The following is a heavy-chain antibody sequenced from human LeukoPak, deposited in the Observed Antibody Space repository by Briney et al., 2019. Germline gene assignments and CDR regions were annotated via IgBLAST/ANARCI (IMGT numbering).Heavy chain of an antibody. Sequence: GGSLRLSCAASGFTFSSNYMSWVRQAPGKGLEWVSVIYSGGSTYYSDSVKSRFTISRDNSKNTLYLQMNSLRAEDTAVYYCSRGPVEMARTIDYWGQGTLVTVSS. CDR2: IYSGGST. CDR1: GFTFSSNY. V-gene: IGHV3-66*02. D-gene: IGHD5-24*01. J-gene: IGHJ4*02. CDR3: SRGPVEMARTIDY.